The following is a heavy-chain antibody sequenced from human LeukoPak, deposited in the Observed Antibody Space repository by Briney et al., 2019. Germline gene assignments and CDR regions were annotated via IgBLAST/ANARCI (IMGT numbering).Heavy chain of an antibody. D-gene: IGHD3-9*01. CDR2: IYTSGST. CDR1: GGSISSYY. J-gene: IGHJ5*02. Sequence: SETLSLTCTVSGGSISSYYWSWIRQPPGKGLEWIGYIYTSGSTNYNPSLKSRVTISVDTSKNQLSLKLSSVTAADTAVYYCARQLRYFAPWGQGTLVTVSS. CDR3: ARQLRYFAP. V-gene: IGHV4-4*09.